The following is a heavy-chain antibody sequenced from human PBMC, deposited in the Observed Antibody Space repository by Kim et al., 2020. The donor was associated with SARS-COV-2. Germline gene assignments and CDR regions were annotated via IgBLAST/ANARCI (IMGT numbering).Heavy chain of an antibody. Sequence: GGSLRLSCAASGFTFSSYWMSWVRQAPGKGLEWVANIKQDGSEKYYVDSVKGRFTISRDNAKNSLYLQMNSLRAEDTAVYYCARDVCSSTSCYLPPTGYYYYGMDVWGQGTTVTVSS. CDR1: GFTFSSYW. CDR3: ARDVCSSTSCYLPPTGYYYYGMDV. CDR2: IKQDGSEK. D-gene: IGHD2-2*01. J-gene: IGHJ6*02. V-gene: IGHV3-7*01.